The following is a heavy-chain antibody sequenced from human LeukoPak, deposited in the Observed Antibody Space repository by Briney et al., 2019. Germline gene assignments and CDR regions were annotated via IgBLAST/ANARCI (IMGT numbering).Heavy chain of an antibody. Sequence: PSETLSLTCNVSGYSISSGYYWGWVRQPPGKGLEWIGSVYHSGSTYYNPSLKSRVTISVDTSKNQFSLKLSSVTAADTAVYYCAREGRDSSNFDYWGQGTLVTVSS. J-gene: IGHJ4*02. V-gene: IGHV4-38-2*02. CDR3: AREGRDSSNFDY. CDR1: GYSISSGYY. CDR2: VYHSGST. D-gene: IGHD3-22*01.